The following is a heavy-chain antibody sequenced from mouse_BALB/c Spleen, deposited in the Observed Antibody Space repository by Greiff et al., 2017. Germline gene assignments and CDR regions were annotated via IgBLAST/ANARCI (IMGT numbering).Heavy chain of an antibody. CDR3: ARRADFDY. J-gene: IGHJ2*01. D-gene: IGHD3-3*01. CDR2: INPSTGYT. Sequence: QVQLKESGAELAKPGASVKMSCKASGYTFTSYWMHWVKQRPGQGLEWIGYINPSTGYTEYNQKFKDKATLTADKSSSTAYMQLSSLTSEDSAVYYCARRADFDYWGQGTTLTVSS. V-gene: IGHV1-7*01. CDR1: GYTFTSYW.